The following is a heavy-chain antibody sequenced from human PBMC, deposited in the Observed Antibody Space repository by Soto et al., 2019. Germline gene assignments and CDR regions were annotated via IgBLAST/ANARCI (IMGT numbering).Heavy chain of an antibody. Sequence: SETLSLTCTVTGDSINNRSYYWGRIRQPPGKGLEWIGSIYYSGSTYNNPSLKSRVSMSVDTSKNQFSLKLRSVTAADTALYYCARQRTSVVTQAYFDSWGQGSLVTVSS. CDR1: GDSINNRSYY. V-gene: IGHV4-39*01. D-gene: IGHD2-21*02. J-gene: IGHJ4*02. CDR2: IYYSGST. CDR3: ARQRTSVVTQAYFDS.